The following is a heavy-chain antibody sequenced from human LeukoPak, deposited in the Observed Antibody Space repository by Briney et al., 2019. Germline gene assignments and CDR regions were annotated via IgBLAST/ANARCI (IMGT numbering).Heavy chain of an antibody. CDR2: ISGSTGYT. D-gene: IGHD6-13*01. Sequence: GGSLRLSCAASGFTFSDYYMNWIRQAPGKGLEWVSYISGSTGYTNYADSVKGRFTISRDNAKNSLYLQMNSLRAEDTAVYYCARIGAGSSRDYWGQGTLVTVSS. V-gene: IGHV3-11*06. CDR1: GFTFSDYY. J-gene: IGHJ4*02. CDR3: ARIGAGSSRDY.